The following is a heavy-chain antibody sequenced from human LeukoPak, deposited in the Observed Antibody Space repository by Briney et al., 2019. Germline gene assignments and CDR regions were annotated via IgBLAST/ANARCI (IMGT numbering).Heavy chain of an antibody. CDR2: ISGSGGST. CDR3: AKDQSAAYYDYVWGSYRQYYFDY. CDR1: GFTFSSYA. Sequence: GGSLRLSCAASGFTFSSYAMSWVRQAPGKGLEWVSAISGSGGSTYYADSVKGRFTISRDNSKNTLYLQMNSLRAEDTAVYYCAKDQSAAYYDYVWGSYRQYYFDYWGQGTLVTVSS. V-gene: IGHV3-23*01. J-gene: IGHJ4*02. D-gene: IGHD3-16*02.